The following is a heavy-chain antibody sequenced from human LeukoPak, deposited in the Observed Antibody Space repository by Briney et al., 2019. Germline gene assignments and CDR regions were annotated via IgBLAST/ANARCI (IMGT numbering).Heavy chain of an antibody. V-gene: IGHV1-18*01. CDR2: ISGFNGYT. J-gene: IGHJ4*02. D-gene: IGHD6-19*01. CDR3: ARDQGYTSEWLDY. Sequence: ASVTVSCKASGNTFSNYGISWVRQAPGKGLEWMGWISGFNGYTRYAQNLQGRVTMTTDTSTSTAYMELRSLISDDTAVYYCARDQGYTSEWLDYWGQGTLVTVSS. CDR1: GNTFSNYG.